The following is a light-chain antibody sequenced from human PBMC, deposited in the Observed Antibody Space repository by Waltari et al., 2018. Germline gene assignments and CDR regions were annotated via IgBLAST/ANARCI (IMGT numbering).Light chain of an antibody. Sequence: QSALTQPASVSGFPGQSITISCTGASSDVGAYNHVSWYQQHPGKAPKLMIYGVANRPSGVSNRFSGSKSGNTASLTISVLQADDEADYYCTSYTSSSTWVFGGGTKLTVL. CDR2: GVA. CDR1: SSDVGAYNH. J-gene: IGLJ3*02. V-gene: IGLV2-14*03. CDR3: TSYTSSSTWV.